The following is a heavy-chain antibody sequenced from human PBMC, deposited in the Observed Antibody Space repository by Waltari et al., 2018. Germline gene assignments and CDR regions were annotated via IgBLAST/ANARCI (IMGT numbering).Heavy chain of an antibody. CDR3: ATDSAYYYDSSGYYYYY. CDR2: VDPEDGET. Sequence: EVQLVQSGAEVKKPGATVKISCKVSGYTFTDYYMHWVQQAPGKGLEWMGLVDPEDGETIYAEKFQGRVTITADTSTDTAYMELSSLRSEDTAVYYCATDSAYYYDSSGYYYYYWGQGTLVTVSS. D-gene: IGHD3-22*01. V-gene: IGHV1-69-2*01. J-gene: IGHJ4*02. CDR1: GYTFTDYY.